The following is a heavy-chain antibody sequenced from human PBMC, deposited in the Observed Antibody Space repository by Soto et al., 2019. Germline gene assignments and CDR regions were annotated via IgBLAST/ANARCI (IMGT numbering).Heavy chain of an antibody. CDR3: ARDPPIRYFDWPKPKNAFDI. V-gene: IGHV1-46*01. J-gene: IGHJ3*02. D-gene: IGHD3-9*01. Sequence: GASVKVSCKASGYTFTSYYMHWVRQAPGQGLERLGIINPSGGSTSYAQKFQGRVTMTRDTSTSTVYMELSSLRSEDTAVYYCARDPPIRYFDWPKPKNAFDIWGQGTMVTVSS. CDR2: INPSGGST. CDR1: GYTFTSYY.